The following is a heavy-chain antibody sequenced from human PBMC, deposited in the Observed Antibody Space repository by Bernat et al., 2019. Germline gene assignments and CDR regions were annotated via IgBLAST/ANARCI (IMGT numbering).Heavy chain of an antibody. CDR2: INAGNGNT. CDR3: ARLPHARRYYYYGMDV. Sequence: QVQLVQSGAEVKKPGASVKVSCKASGYTFPSYAMHWVRQAPGQRLEWMGWINAGNGNTKYSQKFQGRVTITRDTSASTAYMELSSLRSEDTAVYYCARLPHARRYYYYGMDVWGQGTTVTVSS. V-gene: IGHV1-3*01. CDR1: GYTFPSYA. J-gene: IGHJ6*02.